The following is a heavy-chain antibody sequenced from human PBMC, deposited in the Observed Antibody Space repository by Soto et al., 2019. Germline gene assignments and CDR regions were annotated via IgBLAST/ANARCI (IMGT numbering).Heavy chain of an antibody. CDR1: GFTFSSYE. V-gene: IGHV3-48*03. D-gene: IGHD3-3*02. J-gene: IGHJ4*02. CDR3: ARSPRVPAAPGQHLWSAPPSLFDY. CDR2: ISSSGSTI. Sequence: EVQLVESGGGLVQPGGSLRLSCAASGFTFSSYEMNWVRQAPGKGLEWVSYISSSGSTIYYADSVKGRFTISRDNAKNSLYLQMNSLRAEDTAVYYCARSPRVPAAPGQHLWSAPPSLFDYWGQGTLVTVSS.